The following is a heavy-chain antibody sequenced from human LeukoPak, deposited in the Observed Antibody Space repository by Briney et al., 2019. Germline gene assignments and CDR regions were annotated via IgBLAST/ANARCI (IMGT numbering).Heavy chain of an antibody. CDR1: GYTFSSYA. CDR3: ARDYGSYGYKGLGY. J-gene: IGHJ4*02. V-gene: IGHV3-30*04. Sequence: SCKASGYTFSSYAMHWVRQAPGKGLEWVAVISYDGSNKYYADSVKGRFTISRDNSKNTLYLQMNSLRAEDTAVYYCARDYGSYGYKGLGYWGQGTLVTVSS. CDR2: ISYDGSNK. D-gene: IGHD5-18*01.